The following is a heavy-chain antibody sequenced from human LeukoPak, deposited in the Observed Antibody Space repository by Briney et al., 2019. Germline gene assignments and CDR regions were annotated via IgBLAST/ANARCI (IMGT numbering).Heavy chain of an antibody. CDR2: IYYSGST. V-gene: IGHV4-59*01. Sequence: WIRQPPGKGLEWIGYIYYSGSTNYNPSLKSRVTISVDTSKNQFSLKLSSVTAEDTALYHCARFVSVVYYYMDVWGKGTTVTVSS. CDR3: ARFVSVVYYYMDV. J-gene: IGHJ6*03. D-gene: IGHD4-23*01.